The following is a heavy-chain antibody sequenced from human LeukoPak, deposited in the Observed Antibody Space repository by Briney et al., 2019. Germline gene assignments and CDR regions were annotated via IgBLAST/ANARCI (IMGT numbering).Heavy chain of an antibody. D-gene: IGHD6-19*01. CDR1: GYTFTGYY. CDR2: NNPNSRVT. J-gene: IGHJ5*02. V-gene: IGHV1-2*02. Sequence: GTLKVSCKASGYTFTGYYMHWVRRAPGQGRRWMGWNNPNSRVTDYAQKFPSRVNMTSDTYITTAYAELSRLRSDDTAVYYCARVVAGNRFDPWGQGTLVTVSS. CDR3: ARVVAGNRFDP.